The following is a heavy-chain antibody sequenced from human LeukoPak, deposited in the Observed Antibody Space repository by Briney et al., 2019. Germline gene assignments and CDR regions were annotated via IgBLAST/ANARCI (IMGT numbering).Heavy chain of an antibody. CDR3: ARDLVWFGEPKGYYNYMDV. J-gene: IGHJ6*03. Sequence: GGSLRLSCAASGFTFSDTWMHWVRQAPGEGRVWVSRIRSDGSDTRYAESVKGRFTISRDNAKNTLYLQMNSLRAEDTAVYYCARDLVWFGEPKGYYNYMDVWGKGTTVTVSS. V-gene: IGHV3-74*01. CDR1: GFTFSDTW. CDR2: IRSDGSDT. D-gene: IGHD3-10*01.